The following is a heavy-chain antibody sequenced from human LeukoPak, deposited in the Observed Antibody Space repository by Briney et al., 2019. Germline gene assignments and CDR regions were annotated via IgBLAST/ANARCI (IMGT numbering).Heavy chain of an antibody. CDR2: IYYSGST. Sequence: PSETLSLTCTVSGGSISSSSYYWGWIRQPPGTGLEWIGGIYYSGSTYYNPSLKSRVTISVDTSKNQFSLKLSSVTAADTAVYYCARHNDFFPPSGDFDYWGQGTLVTVSS. CDR1: GGSISSSSYY. CDR3: ARHNDFFPPSGDFDY. J-gene: IGHJ4*02. V-gene: IGHV4-39*01. D-gene: IGHD3-3*01.